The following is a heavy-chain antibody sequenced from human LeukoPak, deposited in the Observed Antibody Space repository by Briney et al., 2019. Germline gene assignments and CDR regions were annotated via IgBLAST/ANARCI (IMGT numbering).Heavy chain of an antibody. D-gene: IGHD4-17*01. V-gene: IGHV4-59*01. CDR2: FYYTGST. CDR3: ARDSSTVTTRHFDY. Sequence: SETLSLTCTVSGGSINNYYWTWIRQPPGKGLECIGHFYYTGSTYYNPSLKSRVTISVDTSRNQFSLKLKSVTAAGTAVYYCARDSSTVTTRHFDYWGQGILVTVSS. J-gene: IGHJ4*02. CDR1: GGSINNYY.